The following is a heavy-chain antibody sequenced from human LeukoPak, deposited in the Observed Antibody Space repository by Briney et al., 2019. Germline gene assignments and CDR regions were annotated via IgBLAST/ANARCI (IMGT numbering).Heavy chain of an antibody. D-gene: IGHD2-2*01. J-gene: IGHJ4*02. CDR2: ISSSGSTI. Sequence: PGGSLRLSCAAPGFPFSDYYMSWIRQAPGKGLEWGSYISSSGSTIYYAESVKGRFTISRDNAKNSLYLQMNTLRAEDTAVYYCARRIVVVPAAMSGAFDYFDYWGQGTLVTVSS. CDR3: ARRIVVVPAAMSGAFDYFDY. CDR1: GFPFSDYY. V-gene: IGHV3-11*04.